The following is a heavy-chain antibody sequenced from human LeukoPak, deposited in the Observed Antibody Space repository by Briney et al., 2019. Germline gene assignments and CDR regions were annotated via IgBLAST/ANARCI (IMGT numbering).Heavy chain of an antibody. D-gene: IGHD7-27*01. CDR3: ARGGGARLGNWCFDL. V-gene: IGHV1-18*01. Sequence: ASVKVSCKASGYTVTSYGISWVRQAPRQGLEWLGWISAHKGNTNYAQRLRGRATMHTDTSTRTAYMELGSLTSDDAAVYECARGGGARLGNWCFDLWGRGTLVTVSS. CDR2: ISAHKGNT. CDR1: GYTVTSYG. J-gene: IGHJ2*01.